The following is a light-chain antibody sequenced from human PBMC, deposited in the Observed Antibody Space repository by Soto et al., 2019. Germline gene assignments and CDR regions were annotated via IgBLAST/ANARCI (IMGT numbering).Light chain of an antibody. CDR2: DTS. V-gene: IGKV3-15*01. J-gene: IGKJ1*01. CDR1: QSVRDSY. CDR3: QQYNNWPRT. Sequence: EIVLTQSPGTLSLSPGERATLSCRASQSVRDSYLAWYQQKPGQAPSLLIYDTSTRATGIPARFSGSGSGTEFTLTISSLQSEDFAVYYCQQYNNWPRTFGQGTKVDIK.